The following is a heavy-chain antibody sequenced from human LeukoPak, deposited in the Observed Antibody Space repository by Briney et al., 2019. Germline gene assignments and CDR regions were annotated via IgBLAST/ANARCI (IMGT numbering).Heavy chain of an antibody. V-gene: IGHV3-7*03. Sequence: GGSLRLSCAASGFILSNHWMTWVRQAPGRGLEWVATIAANGNDKDYEDALQGRFTISRDNARNSLSLRIDSLRAEDTAQYYCAREVFFQFDNWGQGALVTVSS. CDR1: GFILSNHW. CDR3: AREVFFQFDN. CDR2: IAANGNDK. J-gene: IGHJ4*02.